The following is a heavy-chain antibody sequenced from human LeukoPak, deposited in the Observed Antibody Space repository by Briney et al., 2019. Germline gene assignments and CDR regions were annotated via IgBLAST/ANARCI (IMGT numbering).Heavy chain of an antibody. CDR3: TRVSYWNYYYGMDV. Sequence: GGSLRLSCTASGFTFGDYAMSWVRQAPGKGLEWVGFIRSKAYGGTTEYAASVKGRFTISRDDYKSIAYLQMNSLKTEDTAVYYCTRVSYWNYYYGMDVWGQGTTVTVSS. V-gene: IGHV3-49*04. J-gene: IGHJ6*02. CDR1: GFTFGDYA. D-gene: IGHD1-1*01. CDR2: IRSKAYGGTT.